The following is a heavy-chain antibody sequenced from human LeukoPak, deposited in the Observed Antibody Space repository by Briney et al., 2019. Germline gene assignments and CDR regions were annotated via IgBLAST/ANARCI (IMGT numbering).Heavy chain of an antibody. CDR1: GYLFSDCR. CDR2: INEDGSQK. CDR3: EGRSSYNTAWSSEH. Sequence: GGSLRLSCVISGYLFSDCRIRWVRQAPGKGLEWVANINEDGSQKNYVDSMKGRLTISRDNAKNSLYLKMDSLRADDTAVYYCEGRSSYNTAWSSEHWGQGTLVTVCS. J-gene: IGHJ4*02. D-gene: IGHD1-26*01. V-gene: IGHV3-7*01.